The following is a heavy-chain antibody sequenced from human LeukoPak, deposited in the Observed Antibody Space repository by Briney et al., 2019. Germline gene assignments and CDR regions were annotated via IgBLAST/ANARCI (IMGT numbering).Heavy chain of an antibody. Sequence: ASVKVSCKASGYTFTSCYMHWVRQAPGQGLEWMGIINPSGGSTSYAQKFQGRVTMTRDMSTSTVYMELSSLRSEDTAVYYCARDFGDYLHFDYWGQGTLVTVSS. CDR2: INPSGGST. D-gene: IGHD4-17*01. CDR1: GYTFTSCY. CDR3: ARDFGDYLHFDY. J-gene: IGHJ4*02. V-gene: IGHV1-46*01.